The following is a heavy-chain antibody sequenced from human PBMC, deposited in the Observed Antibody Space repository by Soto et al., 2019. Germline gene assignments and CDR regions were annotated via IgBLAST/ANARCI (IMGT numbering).Heavy chain of an antibody. Sequence: GGSLRLSCAASGFTFDDYTMHWVRQAPGKGLEWVSLISWDGGSTYYADSVKGRFTISRDNSKNSLYLQMNSLRTEDTALYYCAKDMGNQQLWAGTQFDPWGQGTLVTVSS. CDR3: AKDMGNQQLWAGTQFDP. J-gene: IGHJ5*02. V-gene: IGHV3-43*01. CDR2: ISWDGGST. CDR1: GFTFDDYT. D-gene: IGHD6-13*01.